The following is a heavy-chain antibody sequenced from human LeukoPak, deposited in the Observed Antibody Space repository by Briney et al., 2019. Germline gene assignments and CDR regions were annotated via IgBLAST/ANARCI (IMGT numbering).Heavy chain of an antibody. CDR3: ARDPTISGSYSDY. D-gene: IGHD1-26*01. J-gene: IGHJ4*02. Sequence: GGSLRLSCAASGFTFSSYMMNWVRQVPGKGLEWVSYINSNSRTIYYADSVKGRFTVSRDNATNSLYLQMNSLRDEDTAVYYCARDPTISGSYSDYWGQGTLVTVSS. CDR2: INSNSRTI. V-gene: IGHV3-48*02. CDR1: GFTFSSYM.